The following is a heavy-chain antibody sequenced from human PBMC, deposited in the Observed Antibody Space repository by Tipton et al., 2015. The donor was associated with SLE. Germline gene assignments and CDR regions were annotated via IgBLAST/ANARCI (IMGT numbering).Heavy chain of an antibody. CDR3: ARQLVGHGPLDY. V-gene: IGHV4-34*01. CDR1: GGSFSGYF. Sequence: TLSLTCAVYGGSFSGYFWTWIRQSPGKGLEWIGEINHSGSTMYNPSLESRVTTSIDTSKNQFSLNLTSVTAADTAVYYCARQLVGHGPLDYWGQGTLVTVSS. J-gene: IGHJ4*02. D-gene: IGHD2-2*01. CDR2: INHSGST.